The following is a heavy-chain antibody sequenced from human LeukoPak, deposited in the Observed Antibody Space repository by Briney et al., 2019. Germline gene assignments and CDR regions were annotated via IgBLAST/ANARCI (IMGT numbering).Heavy chain of an antibody. CDR3: AKFAGTTGPGVGWFDP. D-gene: IGHD1-1*01. V-gene: IGHV3-23*01. J-gene: IGHJ5*02. CDR2: ISGSGGST. Sequence: WGSLRLSCAASGFTFSSYAMSWVRQVPGKGLEWVSAISGSGGSTYYADSVKGRFTISRDNSKNTLYLQMNSLRAEDTAVYYCAKFAGTTGPGVGWFDPWGQGTLVTVSS. CDR1: GFTFSSYA.